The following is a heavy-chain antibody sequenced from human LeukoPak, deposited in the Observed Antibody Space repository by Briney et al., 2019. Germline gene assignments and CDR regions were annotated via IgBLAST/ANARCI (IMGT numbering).Heavy chain of an antibody. V-gene: IGHV4-59*08. CDR3: GRSARARGIPDH. D-gene: IGHD2-15*01. CDR1: GGSISSYY. CDR2: IYYSGST. J-gene: IGHJ4*02. Sequence: SETLSLTCTVSGGSISSYYWNWIRQPPGKGLEWIGNIYYSGSTNYNPSLKSRVTISVDTSRNQFSLKLSSVTAADTAVYFCGRSARARGIPDHWGQGTLVTVSS.